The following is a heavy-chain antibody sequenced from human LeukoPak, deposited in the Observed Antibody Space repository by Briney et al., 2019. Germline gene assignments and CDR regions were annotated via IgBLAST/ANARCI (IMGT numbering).Heavy chain of an antibody. J-gene: IGHJ4*02. D-gene: IGHD4-17*01. CDR3: AKDGRPDLFYGDSYDY. Sequence: PGGSLRLSCAASGFTFRSYTMHWVRQAPGKGLEWVSAISGSGGSTYYADSVKGRFTISRDNSKNTLYLQMNSLRAEDTAVYYCAKDGRPDLFYGDSYDYWGQGTLVTVSS. CDR2: ISGSGGST. V-gene: IGHV3-23*01. CDR1: GFTFRSYT.